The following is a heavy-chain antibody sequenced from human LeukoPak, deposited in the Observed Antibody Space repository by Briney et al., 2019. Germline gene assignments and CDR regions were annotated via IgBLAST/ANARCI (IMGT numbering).Heavy chain of an antibody. CDR3: ARGGRDGMDV. CDR2: VSAYDGST. J-gene: IGHJ6*02. CDR1: GYSFTSYG. Sequence: ASVKVSCKASGYSFTSYGFTWVRRAPGQGLEWMGWVSAYDGSTNYAQKIRGRVTMTTDASKNTVYMELRSLRFDDTAVYYCARGGRDGMDVWGQGTTVTVS. V-gene: IGHV1-18*01. D-gene: IGHD3-10*01.